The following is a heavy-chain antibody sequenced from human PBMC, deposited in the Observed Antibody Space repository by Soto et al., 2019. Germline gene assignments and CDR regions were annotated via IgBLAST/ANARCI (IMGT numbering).Heavy chain of an antibody. Sequence: QVQLVQSGAEVKKPGASVKVSCKASGYTFTSYGISWVRQAPGQGLEWMGWISAYNGNTNYAEKLQGRVTMTTDTSTSTAYVGLRSLRSDDTAVYYWGGGGFGELVYSFASGGKEPLVTVSS. CDR1: GYTFTSYG. J-gene: IGHJ4*02. D-gene: IGHD3-10*01. CDR2: ISAYNGNT. V-gene: IGHV1-18*01. CDR3: GGGGFGELVYSFAS.